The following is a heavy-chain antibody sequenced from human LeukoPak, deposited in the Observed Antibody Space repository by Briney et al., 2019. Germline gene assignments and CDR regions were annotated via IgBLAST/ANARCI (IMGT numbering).Heavy chain of an antibody. J-gene: IGHJ2*01. Sequence: SETLSLTCTVSGGSISSRRYYWGWIRQPPGNGLEWIGSIYYSGSTYYNPSLKSRLTISVDTSKNQLSLKLSSVTAADTAVYYCARQDWYFDLWGRGTLVTVSS. CDR3: ARQDWYFDL. CDR1: GGSISSRRYY. CDR2: IYYSGST. V-gene: IGHV4-39*01.